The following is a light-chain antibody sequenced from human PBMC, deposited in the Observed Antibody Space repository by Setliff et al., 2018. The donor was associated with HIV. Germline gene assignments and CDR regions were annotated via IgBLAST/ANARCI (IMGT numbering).Light chain of an antibody. CDR1: SGDVGSYTL. J-gene: IGLJ1*01. Sequence: QSVLTQPASVSGSPGQSITISCIGTSGDVGSYTLISWYQQHPGQAPKVLIYDVTKRPSGFSNRFSGSKSANTASLTISQLQAEDDADYYCCSFAGISSYVFGTGTKVTVL. V-gene: IGLV2-23*02. CDR2: DVT. CDR3: CSFAGISSYV.